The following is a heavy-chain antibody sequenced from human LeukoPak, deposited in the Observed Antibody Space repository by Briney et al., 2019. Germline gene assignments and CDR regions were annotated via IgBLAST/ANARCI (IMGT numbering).Heavy chain of an antibody. V-gene: IGHV4-34*01. D-gene: IGHD6-6*01. Sequence: SETLSLTCAVSGDSLSRDYWAWIRQPPGKGLEWLGEISPSGSPKYNPSLKSRATISVDTSKNQFSLRPTSVTAADTALYYCASVRHDPLEYYYYIDVWGQGTAVTVSS. J-gene: IGHJ6*02. CDR3: ASVRHDPLEYYYYIDV. CDR1: GDSLSRDY. CDR2: ISPSGSP.